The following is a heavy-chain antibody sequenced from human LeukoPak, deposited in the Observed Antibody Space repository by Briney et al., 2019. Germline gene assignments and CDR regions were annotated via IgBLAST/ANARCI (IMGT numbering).Heavy chain of an antibody. CDR1: GGSISSYY. J-gene: IGHJ4*02. Sequence: NPSETLSLTCTVSGGSISSYYWSWIRQPAGKGLEWIGRIYTSGSTNYNPSLKSRVTMSVDTSKNQFSLKLSSVTAADTAVYYCARAGARIAVAEYYFDYWGQGTLVTVSS. CDR3: ARAGARIAVAEYYFDY. D-gene: IGHD6-19*01. V-gene: IGHV4-4*07. CDR2: IYTSGST.